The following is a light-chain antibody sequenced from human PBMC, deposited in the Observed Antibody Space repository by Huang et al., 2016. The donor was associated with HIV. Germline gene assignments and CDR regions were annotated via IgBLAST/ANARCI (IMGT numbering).Light chain of an antibody. CDR2: GAS. CDR1: PSVSSN. V-gene: IGKV3-15*01. Sequence: EIVMTQSPATLSVSPGERATLSCRASPSVSSNLAWYQQKPGQAPRLLIYGASTRATDIPARFSGSGSWTEVTLTISSLQSEDFAVYYCQQYNNWPPLTFGGGTKVEIK. CDR3: QQYNNWPPLT. J-gene: IGKJ4*01.